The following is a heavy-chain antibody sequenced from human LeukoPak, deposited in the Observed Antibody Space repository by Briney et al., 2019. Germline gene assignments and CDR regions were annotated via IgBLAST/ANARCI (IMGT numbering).Heavy chain of an antibody. Sequence: PGRSLRLSCAASGFTFDDYAMHWVRLAPGKGLEWVSGISWNSGSIGYADSVKGRFTISRDNAKNSLYLQMNSLRAEDTALYYCAKDRYGSGSYFDYWGQGTLVTVSS. D-gene: IGHD1-26*01. CDR2: ISWNSGSI. CDR3: AKDRYGSGSYFDY. CDR1: GFTFDDYA. V-gene: IGHV3-9*01. J-gene: IGHJ4*02.